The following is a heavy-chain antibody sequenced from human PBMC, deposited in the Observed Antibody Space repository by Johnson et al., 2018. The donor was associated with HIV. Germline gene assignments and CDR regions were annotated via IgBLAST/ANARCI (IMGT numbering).Heavy chain of an antibody. CDR1: GFTFDDYA. Sequence: VQLVESGGGVVRPGGSLRLSCAASGFTFDDYAMHWVRQAPGKGLEWVSGISWNSGSIGYADSVKGRFIISRDNPRNTLYLQMNGLRAEDTAVYYCAKGTNGQSWAFDIWGQGTVVTVSS. J-gene: IGHJ3*02. D-gene: IGHD2-8*01. V-gene: IGHV3-9*01. CDR3: AKGTNGQSWAFDI. CDR2: ISWNSGSI.